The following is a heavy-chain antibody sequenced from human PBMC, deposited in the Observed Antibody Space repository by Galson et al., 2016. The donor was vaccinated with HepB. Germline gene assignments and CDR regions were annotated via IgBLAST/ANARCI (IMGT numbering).Heavy chain of an antibody. CDR3: AKDDPYGGNSGYDY. CDR2: ISYDGSNK. J-gene: IGHJ4*02. V-gene: IGHV3-30*18. CDR1: GFTFSSYG. D-gene: IGHD4-23*01. Sequence: SLRLSCAASGFTFSSYGMHWVRKAPGKGLEWVAVISYDGSNKYYADSVKGRFTISRDNSKNTLYLQMNSLIAEDTAVYYCAKDDPYGGNSGYDYWGQGTLVTVSS.